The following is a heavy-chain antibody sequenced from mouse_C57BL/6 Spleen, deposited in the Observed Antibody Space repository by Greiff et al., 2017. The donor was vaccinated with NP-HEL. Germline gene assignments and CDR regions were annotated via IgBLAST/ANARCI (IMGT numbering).Heavy chain of an antibody. J-gene: IGHJ4*01. Sequence: DVQLVESGPGLVKPSQSLSLTCSVTGYSITSGYYWNWIRQFPGNKLEWMGYISYDGSNNYNPSLKNRISITRDTSKNQFFLKLNSVTTEDTATYYCAGGIYAMDYWGQGTSVTVSS. V-gene: IGHV3-6*01. CDR1: GYSITSGYY. CDR3: AGGIYAMDY. CDR2: ISYDGSN.